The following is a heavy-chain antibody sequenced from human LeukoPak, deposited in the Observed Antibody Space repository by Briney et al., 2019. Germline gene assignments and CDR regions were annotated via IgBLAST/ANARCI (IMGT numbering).Heavy chain of an antibody. V-gene: IGHV1-2*06. Sequence: GASVKVSCKASGYTFTGYYMHWVRQAPGQRLEWMGRNNPNIVGTNYAQKFQGRVTMTRDQSISTIDMERSRLRSDDTAVYYCARVGAGLNDAFDIWGQGTMVTVSS. CDR1: GYTFTGYY. CDR3: ARVGAGLNDAFDI. D-gene: IGHD1-26*01. CDR2: NNPNIVGT. J-gene: IGHJ3*02.